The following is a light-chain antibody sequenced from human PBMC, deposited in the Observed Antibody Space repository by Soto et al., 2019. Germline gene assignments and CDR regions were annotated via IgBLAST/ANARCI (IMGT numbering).Light chain of an antibody. Sequence: SYELTQPPSVSVAPGQTARFTCGGDNIGSKSVHWYQQKPGQAPVLVVYDDTGRPSGIPERFSGSNSGNPATLTISRVEAGDEADYYCQVWHSGSDQYVFGAGTKLTVL. CDR2: DDT. CDR3: QVWHSGSDQYV. CDR1: NIGSKS. V-gene: IGLV3-21*02. J-gene: IGLJ1*01.